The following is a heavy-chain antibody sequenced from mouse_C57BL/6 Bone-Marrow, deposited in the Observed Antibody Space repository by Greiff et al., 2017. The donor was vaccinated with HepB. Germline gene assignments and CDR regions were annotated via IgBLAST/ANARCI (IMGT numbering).Heavy chain of an antibody. CDR1: GFTFSSYT. D-gene: IGHD1-1*01. J-gene: IGHJ2*01. V-gene: IGHV5-9*01. CDR2: ISGGGGNT. Sequence: VQLKESGGGLVKPGGSLKLSCAASGFTFSSYTMSWVRQTPEKRLEWVATISGGGGNTYYPDSVKGRFTISRDNAKNTLYLQMSSLRSEDTALYYCARRRSFDYWGQGTTLTVSS. CDR3: ARRRSFDY.